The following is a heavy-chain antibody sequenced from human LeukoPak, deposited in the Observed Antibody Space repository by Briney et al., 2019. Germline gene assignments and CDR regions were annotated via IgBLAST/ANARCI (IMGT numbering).Heavy chain of an antibody. D-gene: IGHD3-3*01. CDR3: ARDGQGHYDFWSGTRGWFDP. CDR1: GGSISSYY. J-gene: IGHJ5*02. CDR2: IYYSGST. V-gene: IGHV4-59*12. Sequence: SETLSLTCTVSGGSISSYYWSWIRQPPGKGLEWIGYIYYSGSTNYNPSLKSRVTISVDTSKNQFSLKLSSVTAADTAVYYCARDGQGHYDFWSGTRGWFDPWGQGTLVTVSS.